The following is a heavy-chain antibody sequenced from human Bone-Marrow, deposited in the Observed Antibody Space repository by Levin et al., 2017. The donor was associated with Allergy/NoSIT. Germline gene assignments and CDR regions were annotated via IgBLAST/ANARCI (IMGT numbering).Heavy chain of an antibody. Sequence: GGSLRLSCAASGFSFSIFAMHWVRQAPGKGLEWVAVIWFDGSEKYYADSMKGRITISRDNSTNTLYLQMKSLRVEYTAVYYCVRGEGDYVGDTFSLWGQVTMVTVSS. V-gene: IGHV3-33*01. D-gene: IGHD4-17*01. CDR2: IWFDGSEK. CDR1: GFSFSIFA. J-gene: IGHJ3*01. CDR3: VRGEGDYVGDTFSL.